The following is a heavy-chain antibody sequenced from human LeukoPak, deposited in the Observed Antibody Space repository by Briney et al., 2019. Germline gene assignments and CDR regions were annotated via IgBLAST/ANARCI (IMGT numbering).Heavy chain of an antibody. Sequence: PGGSLRLSCAASGFTFSSYAMHWVRQAPGKGLEWVANIKQDGSEKYYVDSVKGRFTISRDNAKSSLYLQMDSLRAEDTAVYYCARAIGKSEGYWGQGTLVTVSS. J-gene: IGHJ4*02. D-gene: IGHD4-23*01. CDR1: GFTFSSYA. CDR2: IKQDGSEK. CDR3: ARAIGKSEGY. V-gene: IGHV3-7*01.